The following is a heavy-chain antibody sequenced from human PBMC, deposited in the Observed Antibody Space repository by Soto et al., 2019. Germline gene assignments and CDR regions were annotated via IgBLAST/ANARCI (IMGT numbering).Heavy chain of an antibody. CDR2: ISGSGGST. J-gene: IGHJ6*02. CDR3: AKDTITMIVVVITTAYYYGMDV. CDR1: GFTFSSYA. Sequence: EVQLLESGGGLVQPGGSLRLSCAASGFTFSSYAMSWVRQAPGKGLEWVSAISGSGGSTYYADSVKGRFTISRDNFKNTLYLQMNSLRAEDTAVYYCAKDTITMIVVVITTAYYYGMDVWGQGTTVTVSS. D-gene: IGHD3-22*01. V-gene: IGHV3-23*01.